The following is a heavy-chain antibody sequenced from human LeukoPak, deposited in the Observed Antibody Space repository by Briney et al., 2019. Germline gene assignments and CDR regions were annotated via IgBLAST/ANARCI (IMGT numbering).Heavy chain of an antibody. D-gene: IGHD2-8*02. CDR1: GNYW. Sequence: GGSLRLSCAASGNYWMHWVRQAPGKGLEWVAVISCDGSNKYYADSVKGRFTISRDNSKNTLYLQMNSLRAEDTAVYYCASTGLYPYWGQGTLVTVSS. CDR3: ASTGLYPY. CDR2: ISCDGSNK. V-gene: IGHV3-30*03. J-gene: IGHJ4*02.